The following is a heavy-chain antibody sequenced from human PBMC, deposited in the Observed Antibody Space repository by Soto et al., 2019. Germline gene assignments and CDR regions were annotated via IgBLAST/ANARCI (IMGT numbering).Heavy chain of an antibody. D-gene: IGHD3-16*01. Sequence: QVQLVQSGAEVKELGSSVKVSCKASGGSFRSSAISWVRQAPVQGLEWMGEIIPVFDKANYAQKFQGRLLIAADEPTGTVSMELSSLTSEDTAVYFCARLRRDWGDAFDLWGRGTIVTVSS. CDR1: GGSFRSSA. V-gene: IGHV1-69*01. CDR2: IIPVFDKA. J-gene: IGHJ3*01. CDR3: ARLRRDWGDAFDL.